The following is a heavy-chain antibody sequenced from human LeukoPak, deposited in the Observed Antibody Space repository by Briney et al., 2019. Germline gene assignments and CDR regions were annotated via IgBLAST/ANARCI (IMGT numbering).Heavy chain of an antibody. V-gene: IGHV3-23*01. CDR3: AKDPWNLGYCSSTSCYVRDRNYYGMDV. D-gene: IGHD2-2*01. Sequence: QPGGSLRLSCAASGFTFSSYAMGWVRQAPGKGLEWVSSISGSGDSIYYADSVKGRFTFSRDNSKNTLYLQMNSLRAEDTAVYYCAKDPWNLGYCSSTSCYVRDRNYYGMDVWGQGTTVTVSS. J-gene: IGHJ6*02. CDR1: GFTFSSYA. CDR2: ISGSGDSI.